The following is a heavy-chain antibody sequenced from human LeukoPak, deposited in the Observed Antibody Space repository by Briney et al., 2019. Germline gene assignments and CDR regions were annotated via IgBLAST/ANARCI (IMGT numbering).Heavy chain of an antibody. CDR2: IYYSGST. J-gene: IGHJ4*02. CDR1: GGSISSHY. D-gene: IGHD5-24*01. V-gene: IGHV4-59*11. CDR3: ARVLGRWLQPFDY. Sequence: PSETLSLTCTVSGGSISSHYWSWIRQPPGKGLEWIGYIYYSGSTNYNPSLKSRVTISVDTSKNQFSLKLSSVTAADTAVYHCARVLGRWLQPFDYWGQGTLVTVSS.